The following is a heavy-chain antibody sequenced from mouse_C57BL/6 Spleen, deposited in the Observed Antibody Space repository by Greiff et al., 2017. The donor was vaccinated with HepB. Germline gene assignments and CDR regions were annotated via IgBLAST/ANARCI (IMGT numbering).Heavy chain of an antibody. Sequence: VKLMESGPGLVQPSQSLSITCTVSGFSFTSYGVHWVRQSPGKGLEWLGVIWSGGSTDYNAAFISRLSISKDNSKSQVFFKMNSLQADDTAIYYCARNPLVATYYAMDYWGQGTSVTVSS. V-gene: IGHV2-2*01. CDR3: ARNPLVATYYAMDY. CDR2: IWSGGST. J-gene: IGHJ4*01. D-gene: IGHD1-1*01. CDR1: GFSFTSYG.